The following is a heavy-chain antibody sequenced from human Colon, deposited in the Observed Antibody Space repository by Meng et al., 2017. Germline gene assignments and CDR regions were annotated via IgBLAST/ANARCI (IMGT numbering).Heavy chain of an antibody. CDR2: IYSGGIS. J-gene: IGHJ4*02. CDR3: ARDPLAVGPTDRGLDS. Sequence: QVQLQESGPRLVKPSQTLSLTCTVSSDSVSSNSYYWTWIRQHPGTGLEWIGYIYSGGISHYNPSLKSRITMSIDTSKNQFSLQLTSVTAADTAIYYCARDPLAVGPTDRGLDSWGQGTLVTVSS. CDR1: SDSVSSNSYY. V-gene: IGHV4-31*03. D-gene: IGHD1-26*01.